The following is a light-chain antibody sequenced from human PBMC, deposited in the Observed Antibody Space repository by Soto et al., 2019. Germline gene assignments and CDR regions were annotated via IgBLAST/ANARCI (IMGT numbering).Light chain of an antibody. CDR1: QSVSNNY. J-gene: IGKJ1*01. Sequence: EMVLTQSPAPLPRSLGESATLSCRASQSVSNNYLAWYQQKPGQAPRLLIYGASNRATGIPDRFSGSGSGTNFTLTISRLEPEDFAVYYCHQYGSSGTFGQGTKVDIK. V-gene: IGKV3-20*01. CDR3: HQYGSSGT. CDR2: GAS.